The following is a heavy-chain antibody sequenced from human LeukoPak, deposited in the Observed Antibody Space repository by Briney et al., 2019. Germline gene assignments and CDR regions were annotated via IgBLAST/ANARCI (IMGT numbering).Heavy chain of an antibody. V-gene: IGHV1-69*06. Sequence: SVKVSCKASGGTFSSYAISWVRQAHGQGLEWMGGIIPIFGTANYAQKFQGRVTITADKSTSTAYMELSSLRSEDTAVYYCASPLSGWFGFDCWGQGTLVTVSS. CDR2: IIPIFGTA. CDR3: ASPLSGWFGFDC. CDR1: GGTFSSYA. D-gene: IGHD2-15*01. J-gene: IGHJ4*02.